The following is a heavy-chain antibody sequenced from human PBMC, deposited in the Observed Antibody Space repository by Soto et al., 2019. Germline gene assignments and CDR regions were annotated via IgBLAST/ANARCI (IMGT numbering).Heavy chain of an antibody. D-gene: IGHD1-26*01. CDR3: AKGGAIVAAGTRVYLYNAMDV. Sequence: QVQLVQSGTEVKRPGDSVKVSCKASGYTFTGYNVHWVRQAPGQGLEWMGWINPNSGDTYLAQRFQGRVTMNRDTSIGTAYMELRGLTSADTAEYYCAKGGAIVAAGTRVYLYNAMDVWGQGTTVTVSS. J-gene: IGHJ6*02. CDR1: GYTFTGYN. CDR2: INPNSGDT. V-gene: IGHV1-2*02.